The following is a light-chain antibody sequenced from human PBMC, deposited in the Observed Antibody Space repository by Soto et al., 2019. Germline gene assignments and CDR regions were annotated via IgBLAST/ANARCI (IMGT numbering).Light chain of an antibody. V-gene: IGLV2-14*01. Sequence: QSVLTQPASVSGSPGQSITISCTGTSSDVGRYNFVSWYQQHPGKAPKLMIYDVSNRPSGVSDRFSGSKSGNTASLTISGLQAEDDADYYCSSYTSSSTRVFGGGIKLTVL. CDR3: SSYTSSSTRV. CDR2: DVS. CDR1: SSDVGRYNF. J-gene: IGLJ3*02.